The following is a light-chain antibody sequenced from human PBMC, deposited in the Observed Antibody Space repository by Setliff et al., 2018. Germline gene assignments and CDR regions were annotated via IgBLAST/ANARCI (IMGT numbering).Light chain of an antibody. V-gene: IGLV2-8*01. CDR2: EVS. CDR1: SSDVGDYNS. CDR3: SSYEGSNNYV. J-gene: IGLJ1*01. Sequence: QSALTQPASVSGSPGQSITISCTGTSSDVGDYNSVSWYQQHPGKAPKLMIYEVSKRPSGVPDRFSGSKSGNTASLTVSGLQAEDEADYYCSSYEGSNNYVFGTGTKVTVL.